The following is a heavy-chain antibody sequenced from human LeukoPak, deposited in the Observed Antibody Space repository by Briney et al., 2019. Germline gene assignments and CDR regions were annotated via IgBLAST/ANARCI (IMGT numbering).Heavy chain of an antibody. CDR2: ISSSGSTI. J-gene: IGHJ5*02. CDR1: GFTFGDYS. CDR3: ARDGDRPASYGDNNWFDP. Sequence: GALRLSCAASGFTFGDYSMHWVRQAPGKGLEWVSYISSSGSTIYYADSVKGRFTISRDNAKNSLYLQMNSLRAEDTAVYYCARDGDRPASYGDNNWFDPWGQGTLVTVSS. D-gene: IGHD4-17*01. V-gene: IGHV3-11*01.